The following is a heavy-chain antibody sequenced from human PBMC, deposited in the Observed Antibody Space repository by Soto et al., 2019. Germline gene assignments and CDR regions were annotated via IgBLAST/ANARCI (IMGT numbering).Heavy chain of an antibody. CDR1: GDSVTSGSIY. Sequence: QVQLQESGPGLVKPSETLSLTCTVSGDSVTSGSIYWSWNRQPPGKGLEWIGYVHYTGSTNYNPSLKSRVAISVDTSKNHFSLTLSSVTAADTAVYYCARDRGNFGVVLADFYQYGMDVWGQGTTVTVSS. V-gene: IGHV4-61*03. CDR3: ARDRGNFGVVLADFYQYGMDV. J-gene: IGHJ6*02. CDR2: VHYTGST. D-gene: IGHD3-3*01.